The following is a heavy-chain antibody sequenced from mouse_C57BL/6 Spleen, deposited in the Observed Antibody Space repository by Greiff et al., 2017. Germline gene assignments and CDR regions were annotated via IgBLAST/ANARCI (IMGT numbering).Heavy chain of an antibody. V-gene: IGHV3-6*01. CDR2: ISYDGSN. CDR3: ARASFTTVVEGYCDV. D-gene: IGHD1-1*01. CDR1: GYSITSGYY. J-gene: IGHJ1*03. Sequence: EVKLQESGPGLVKPSQSLSLTCSVTGYSITSGYYWNWIRQFPGNKLEWMGYISYDGSNNYNPSLKNRISITRDTSKNQFFLKLNSVTTEDTATYYCARASFTTVVEGYCDVWGTGTTVTVSS.